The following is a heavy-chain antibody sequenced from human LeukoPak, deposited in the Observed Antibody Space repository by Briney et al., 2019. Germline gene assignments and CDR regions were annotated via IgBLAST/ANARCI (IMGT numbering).Heavy chain of an antibody. CDR1: GFTFLSYW. V-gene: IGHV3-23*01. Sequence: GGSLRLSCAASGFTFLSYWMSWVRQAPGKGLEWVSAISGSGGNTYYSDSVKGRFTISRDNSKNTLYLQMNSLRAEDTAIYYCAKGPMGRGFDYWGQGTLVTVSS. J-gene: IGHJ4*02. CDR2: ISGSGGNT. CDR3: AKGPMGRGFDY. D-gene: IGHD3-10*01.